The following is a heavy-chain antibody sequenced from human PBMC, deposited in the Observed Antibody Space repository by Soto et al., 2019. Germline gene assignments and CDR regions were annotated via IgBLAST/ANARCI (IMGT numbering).Heavy chain of an antibody. CDR3: ARDPKTSGGQHWAFNYFDS. Sequence: QVQLVESGGGVVQPGRSLRLSCAASGFSFSISPMHWVRQAPGKGPEWVALISYDGTNKFYADSVKGRFTISRDNHKSTGYLQVDSLRPEDAAVYYCARDPKTSGGQHWAFNYFDSWGQGTLVTVSS. CDR1: GFSFSISP. D-gene: IGHD7-27*01. J-gene: IGHJ4*02. V-gene: IGHV3-30-3*01. CDR2: ISYDGTNK.